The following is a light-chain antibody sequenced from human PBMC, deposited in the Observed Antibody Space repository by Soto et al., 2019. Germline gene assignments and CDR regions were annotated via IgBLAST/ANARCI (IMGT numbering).Light chain of an antibody. CDR3: QQYNNWPLT. CDR2: GAS. V-gene: IGKV3-15*01. CDR1: QSVRSS. Sequence: EIVLTQSPATLSLSLGERATLSCRASQSVRSSLAWYQQKPGQAPRLLLYGASTRATGIPARFSGSGSGTEFTLTISSLQSEDFAVYYCQQYNNWPLTFGGGTKVDIK. J-gene: IGKJ4*01.